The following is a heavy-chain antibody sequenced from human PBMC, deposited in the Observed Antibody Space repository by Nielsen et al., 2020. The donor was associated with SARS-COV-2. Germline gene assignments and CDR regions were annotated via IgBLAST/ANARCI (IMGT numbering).Heavy chain of an antibody. CDR3: LGGPAAGH. CDR1: GFIFDDHA. D-gene: IGHD6-13*01. CDR2: VSWNSGGT. J-gene: IGHJ4*02. Sequence: SLKISCAASGFIFDDHAMHWVRQVPGKGLEWVSGVSWNSGGTGYADSVKGRFTISRDNATRSVFLQMNSLRVEDTGVYYCLGGPAAGHWGQGTLVTVAS. V-gene: IGHV3-9*01.